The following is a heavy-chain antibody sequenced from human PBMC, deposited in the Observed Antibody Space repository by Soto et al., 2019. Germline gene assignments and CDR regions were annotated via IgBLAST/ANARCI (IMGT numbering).Heavy chain of an antibody. Sequence: ASVKVSCKASGYTFTSYGISWVRQAPGQGLEWMGWISAYNGNTNYAQKLQGRVTMTTDTSTSTAYMELRSLRSDDTAVYYCARDSPLLRFLAQEGFDPWGQGTLVTAPQ. J-gene: IGHJ5*02. CDR1: GYTFTSYG. V-gene: IGHV1-18*01. CDR3: ARDSPLLRFLAQEGFDP. D-gene: IGHD3-3*01. CDR2: ISAYNGNT.